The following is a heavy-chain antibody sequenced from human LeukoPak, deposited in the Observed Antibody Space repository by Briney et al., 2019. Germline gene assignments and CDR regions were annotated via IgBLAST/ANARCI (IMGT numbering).Heavy chain of an antibody. V-gene: IGHV1-24*01. Sequence: ASMKVFCMASGFILSVLSMHWVRQAPGKGLEWMVGFDPEDSERIYAQKFQGRVTMTADTSTDTAYMELSSLRSEDTAVYYCATDGAYDFWSRHAFDIWGQRTTVTVSS. CDR3: ATDGAYDFWSRHAFDI. CDR2: FDPEDSER. CDR1: GFILSVLS. J-gene: IGHJ3*02. D-gene: IGHD3-3*01.